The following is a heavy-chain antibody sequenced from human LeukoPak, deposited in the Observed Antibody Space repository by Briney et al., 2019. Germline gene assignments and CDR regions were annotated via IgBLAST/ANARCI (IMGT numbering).Heavy chain of an antibody. V-gene: IGHV4-39*01. CDR3: ARQTGSGLFILP. Sequence: TSETLSLTCTVSGVSISSSNSYWGWIRQPPGKGLEWIGSIYYSGNTYYNASLKSQLSISIDTSKNPFSLRLTSVTAADTAVYYCARQTGSGLFILPGGQGTLVTVSS. D-gene: IGHD3/OR15-3a*01. CDR1: GVSISSSNSY. J-gene: IGHJ4*02. CDR2: IYYSGNT.